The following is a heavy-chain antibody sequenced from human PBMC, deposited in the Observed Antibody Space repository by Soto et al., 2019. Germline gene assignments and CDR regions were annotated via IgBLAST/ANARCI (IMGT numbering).Heavy chain of an antibody. CDR3: ARGRPIRFDP. CDR2: IYHSGST. CDR1: GGSISSGCYS. Sequence: SETLSLTCAVSGGSISSGCYSWSWIRQPPGKGLEWIGYIYHSGSTYYNPSLKSRVTISVDRSKNQFSLKLSSVTAADTVVYYCARGRPIRFDPWGQGTLVTVSS. J-gene: IGHJ5*02. V-gene: IGHV4-30-2*01.